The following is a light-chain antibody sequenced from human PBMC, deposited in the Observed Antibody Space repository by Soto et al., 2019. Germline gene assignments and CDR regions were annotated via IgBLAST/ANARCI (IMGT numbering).Light chain of an antibody. V-gene: IGLV1-40*01. Sequence: QSVLTQPPSVSGAPGQRVNISCTGSSSNIGAGYDVHWYQQVPGTAPKLLIYGNNNRPSGVPDRLSGSKSGTSASLAITGLQADDEADYYCQSHDSSLSGYVFGTGTKLTVL. CDR1: SSNIGAGYD. J-gene: IGLJ1*01. CDR3: QSHDSSLSGYV. CDR2: GNN.